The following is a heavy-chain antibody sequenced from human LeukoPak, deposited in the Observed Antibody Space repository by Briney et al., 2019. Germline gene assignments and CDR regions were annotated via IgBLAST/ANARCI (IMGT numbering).Heavy chain of an antibody. V-gene: IGHV3-48*03. CDR1: GFTFSSYE. J-gene: IGHJ3*02. D-gene: IGHD2-15*01. CDR2: ISSSGSTI. CDR3: ARDCSGGSCYYGTDAFDI. Sequence: PGGSLRLSCAASGFTFSSYEMNWVRQAPGKGLEWVSYISSSGSTIYYADSVKGRFTISRDNAKNLLYLQMNSLRAEDTAVYYCARDCSGGSCYYGTDAFDIWGQGTMVTVSS.